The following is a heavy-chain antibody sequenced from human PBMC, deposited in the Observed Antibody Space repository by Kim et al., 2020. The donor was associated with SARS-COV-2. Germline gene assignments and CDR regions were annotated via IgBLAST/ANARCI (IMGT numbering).Heavy chain of an antibody. J-gene: IGHJ4*02. V-gene: IGHV3-30*04. CDR1: GFTFSSYA. Sequence: GGSLRLSCAASGFTFSSYAMHWVRQAPGKGLEWVAVISYDGSNKYYADSVKGRFTISRDNSKNTLYLQMNSLRAEDTAVYYCARGFRNDYWGQGTLVTVS. D-gene: IGHD2-21*01. CDR2: ISYDGSNK. CDR3: ARGFRNDY.